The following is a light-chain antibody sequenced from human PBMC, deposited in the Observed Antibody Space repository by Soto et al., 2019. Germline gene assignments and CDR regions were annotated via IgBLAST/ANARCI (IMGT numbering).Light chain of an antibody. Sequence: EIVMTQSPATLSVSPGERATLSCRASQSVSSELAWYQQKPGQAPRLLIYGASTRATGIPARFSGSGSGTEFTLTISSLQSGDFAVYYCQHYNNWPLTVGGGTKVEIK. CDR1: QSVSSE. CDR3: QHYNNWPLT. CDR2: GAS. J-gene: IGKJ4*01. V-gene: IGKV3-15*01.